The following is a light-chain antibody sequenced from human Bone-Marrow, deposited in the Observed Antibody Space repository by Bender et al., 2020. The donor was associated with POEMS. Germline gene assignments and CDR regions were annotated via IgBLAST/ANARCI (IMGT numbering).Light chain of an antibody. CDR1: SSDVGRYDY. V-gene: IGLV2-8*01. CDR2: EVT. CDR3: SSYTSSSTPVV. Sequence: QSALTQPPSASGSPGQSVTISCTGTSSDVGRYDYVSWYQQHPGKAPKLMIYEVTKRPSGVPDRFSGSKSCNTASLTVSGLQAEDEADYYCSSYTSSSTPVVFGGGTKLTVL. J-gene: IGLJ2*01.